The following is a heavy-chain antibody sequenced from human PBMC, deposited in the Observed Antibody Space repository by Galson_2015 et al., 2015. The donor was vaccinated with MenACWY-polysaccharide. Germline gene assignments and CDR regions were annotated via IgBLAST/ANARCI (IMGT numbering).Heavy chain of an antibody. CDR2: INSDASGT. D-gene: IGHD3-16*01. V-gene: IGHV3-74*01. Sequence: SLRLSCAASGFTFSNYWMHWVRQAPGKGPVWVSRINSDASGTDYADSVKGRFTISRDNAKNTLYLQMNSLRAEDTAVYYCARLFGGVTTYDYWGQGTLVTVSS. CDR1: GFTFSNYW. J-gene: IGHJ4*02. CDR3: ARLFGGVTTYDY.